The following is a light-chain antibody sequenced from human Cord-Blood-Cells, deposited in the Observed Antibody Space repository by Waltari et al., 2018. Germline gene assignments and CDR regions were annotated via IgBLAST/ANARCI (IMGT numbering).Light chain of an antibody. CDR1: QSISSY. CDR3: QQGYSTLRS. J-gene: IGKJ2*04. CDR2: AAS. Sequence: IQISLPLPSLATCRGARIDITCRASQSISSYLNWYQQKPGKAPKRLIYAASSLQSGVPSRFSGSVSGTDFTLTSRSLQPEDFATYYCQQGYSTLRSFGQGTKLEIK. V-gene: IGKV1-39*01.